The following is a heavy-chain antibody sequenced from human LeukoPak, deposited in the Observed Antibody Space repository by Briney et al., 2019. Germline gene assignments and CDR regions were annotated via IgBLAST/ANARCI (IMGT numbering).Heavy chain of an antibody. CDR3: ARDRWSYDPQGGFDC. V-gene: IGHV3-7*03. CDR1: GLTFSIYW. Sequence: GGSLRLSCAASGLTFSIYWMSWVRQAPGKGLEWVANIKQDGSERYYVDSVKGRFTLSRDNAKNSLYLQMNSLRAEDTAVYYCARDRWSYDPQGGFDCWGQGTLVTVSS. CDR2: IKQDGSER. J-gene: IGHJ4*02. D-gene: IGHD3-22*01.